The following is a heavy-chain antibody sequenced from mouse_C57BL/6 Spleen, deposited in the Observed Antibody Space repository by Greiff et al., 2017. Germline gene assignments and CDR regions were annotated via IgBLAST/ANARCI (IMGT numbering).Heavy chain of an antibody. J-gene: IGHJ2*01. Sequence: QVQLKQPGAELVRPGSSVKLSCKASGYTFTSYWMDWVKQRPGQGLEWIGNIYPSDSETHYNQKFKDKATLTVDKSSSTAYMQLSSLTSEDSAVYYCARGLHFDYWGQGTTLTVSS. CDR2: IYPSDSET. CDR1: GYTFTSYW. CDR3: ARGLHFDY. V-gene: IGHV1-61*01.